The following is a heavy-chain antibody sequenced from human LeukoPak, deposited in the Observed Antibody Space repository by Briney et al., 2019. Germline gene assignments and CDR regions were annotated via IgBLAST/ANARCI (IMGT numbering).Heavy chain of an antibody. Sequence: PGGSLRLSCAASGFTLSSYEMNWVRQAPGKGLEWISYISSSGRTIYYADSVKGRFTISRDNAKNSLYLQVNSLRVEDTAVYYCARGSLTGEYGMDVWGQGTTVTVSS. V-gene: IGHV3-48*03. CDR3: ARGSLTGEYGMDV. J-gene: IGHJ6*02. CDR1: GFTLSSYE. D-gene: IGHD1-20*01. CDR2: ISSSGRTI.